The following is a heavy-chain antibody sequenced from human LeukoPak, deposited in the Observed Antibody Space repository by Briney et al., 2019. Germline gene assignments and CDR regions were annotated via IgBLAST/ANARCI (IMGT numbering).Heavy chain of an antibody. CDR2: INHSGST. V-gene: IGHV4-34*01. D-gene: IGHD1-26*01. Sequence: PSETLSLTCAVYGGSFSGYYWSWIRQPPGKGLEWIGEINHSGSTNYNPSLKSRVTISVDTSKNQFSLKLSSVTAADTAVYCCARGQGGATDYWGQGTLVTVSS. J-gene: IGHJ4*02. CDR1: GGSFSGYY. CDR3: ARGQGGATDY.